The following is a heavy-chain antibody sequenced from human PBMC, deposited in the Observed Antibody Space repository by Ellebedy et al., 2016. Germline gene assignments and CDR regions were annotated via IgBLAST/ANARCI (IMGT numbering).Heavy chain of an antibody. CDR3: AATEAFGGVISRGYQVDY. V-gene: IGHV4-59*01. D-gene: IGHD3-16*02. CDR1: GGSISSYY. J-gene: IGHJ4*02. CDR2: IYYSGST. Sequence: SETLSLXXTVSGGSISSYYWSWIRQPPGKGLEWIGYIYYSGSTNYNPSLKSRVTISVDTSKNQFSLKLSSVTAADTAVYYCAATEAFGGVISRGYQVDYWGQGTLVTVSS.